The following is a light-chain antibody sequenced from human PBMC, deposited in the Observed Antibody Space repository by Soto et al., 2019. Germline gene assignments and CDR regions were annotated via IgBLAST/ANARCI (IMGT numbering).Light chain of an antibody. CDR2: AAS. Sequence: AIQMTQFPSSLPASVGDRVTITCRASQAIRGDLAWFQQKPGKAPKLLIYAASSLQSEVPSRFSGSGSASEYTLTISSVQPEDFATYFCLQDFNYPWTFGQGTKVDIK. J-gene: IGKJ1*01. CDR1: QAIRGD. CDR3: LQDFNYPWT. V-gene: IGKV1-6*01.